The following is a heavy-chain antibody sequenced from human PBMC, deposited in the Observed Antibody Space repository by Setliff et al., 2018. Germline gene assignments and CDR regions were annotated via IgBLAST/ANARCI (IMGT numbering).Heavy chain of an antibody. CDR3: TTDEDYYDSSGSFDI. J-gene: IGHJ3*02. V-gene: IGHV3-15*01. CDR1: GFTFSNAW. D-gene: IGHD3-22*01. Sequence: GGSLRLSCAASGFTFSNAWMSWVRQAPGKGLEWVGRIKSKTDGGTTDYAAPVKGRFTISRDDSKNTLYLQMNSLKTEDTAVYYCTTDEDYYDSSGSFDIWGQGTMVTVSS. CDR2: IKSKTDGGTT.